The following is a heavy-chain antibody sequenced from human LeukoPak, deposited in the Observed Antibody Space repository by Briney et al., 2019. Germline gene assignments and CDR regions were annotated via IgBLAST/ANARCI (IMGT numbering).Heavy chain of an antibody. CDR1: GVSISTYY. Sequence: SETLSLTCTLSGVSISTYYWSWIRQPPGKGLEWIGYIYYTGSTNYNPSLKSRVTISVETSKDQFSLNLRSVTTADTAVYYCARVAPYYYDSSGPEGYFDYWGQGTLVTVSS. J-gene: IGHJ4*02. D-gene: IGHD3-22*01. V-gene: IGHV4-59*01. CDR2: IYYTGST. CDR3: ARVAPYYYDSSGPEGYFDY.